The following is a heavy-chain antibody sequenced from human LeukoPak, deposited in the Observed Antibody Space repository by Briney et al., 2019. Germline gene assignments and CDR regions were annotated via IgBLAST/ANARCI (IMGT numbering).Heavy chain of an antibody. J-gene: IGHJ6*02. Sequence: NSSQTLSLTCTVSGGSISSGSYYWSWIRQPAGKGLEWIGHVYYNGNTDYNPSLKSRVTISVDTSKNQFSLKLSSVTAADTAVYYCARGALGYCSGGSCLPGMDVWGQGTTVTVSS. V-gene: IGHV4-61*09. CDR2: VYYNGNT. CDR3: ARGALGYCSGGSCLPGMDV. D-gene: IGHD2-15*01. CDR1: GGSISSGSYY.